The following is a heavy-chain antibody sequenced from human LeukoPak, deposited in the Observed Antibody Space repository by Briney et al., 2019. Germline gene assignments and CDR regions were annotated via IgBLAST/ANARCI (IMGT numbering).Heavy chain of an antibody. D-gene: IGHD3-10*01. J-gene: IGHJ4*02. CDR3: AREGPYYGSGSCYNVNDY. Sequence: GASVKVSCKASGYTFTGYYMHWVRQAPGQGLEWMGWINPNSGGTNYAQKFQGRVTMTRDTSINTAYMELSRLRSDDTAVYYCAREGPYYGSGSCYNVNDYWGQGTLVTVSS. CDR2: INPNSGGT. CDR1: GYTFTGYY. V-gene: IGHV1-2*02.